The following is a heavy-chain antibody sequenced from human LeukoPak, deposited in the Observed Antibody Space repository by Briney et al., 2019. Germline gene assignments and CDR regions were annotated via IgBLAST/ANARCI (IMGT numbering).Heavy chain of an antibody. J-gene: IGHJ5*02. V-gene: IGHV4-59*01. CDR3: ARDEDSAYGSGSYLS. CDR2: LYYSGST. D-gene: IGHD3-10*01. CDR1: GGSISGYY. Sequence: SETLSLTCTVSGGSISGYYWSWIRQPPGKGLEWIGYLYYSGSTNYNPSLKSRVTISVDTSKNQFSLKLSSVTAADTAVYYCARDEDSAYGSGSYLSWGQGTLITVSS.